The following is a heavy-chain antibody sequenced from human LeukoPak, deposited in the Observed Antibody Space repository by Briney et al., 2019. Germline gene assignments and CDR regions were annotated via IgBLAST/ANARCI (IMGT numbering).Heavy chain of an antibody. J-gene: IGHJ5*02. CDR3: AKDPRRYYGSGSPNWFDP. Sequence: GGSLRLSCAASGFTVSSNYMSWVRQAPGKGLEWVSVISGSGGSTYYVDSVKGRFTISRDNSKNTMYLQMNSLRAEDTAVYYCAKDPRRYYGSGSPNWFDPWGQGTLVTVSS. CDR1: GFTVSSNY. CDR2: ISGSGGST. D-gene: IGHD3-10*01. V-gene: IGHV3-23*01.